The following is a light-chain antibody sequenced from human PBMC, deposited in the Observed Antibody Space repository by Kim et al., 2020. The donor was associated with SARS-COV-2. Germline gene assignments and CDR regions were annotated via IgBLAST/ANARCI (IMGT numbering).Light chain of an antibody. V-gene: IGKV1-39*01. J-gene: IGKJ2*01. Sequence: DIQMTQSPSSLSASVGDRVTITCRASQRITTYLNWYQQKPGRAPTLLIYAASNLQTGVPSRFSGSGSGTDFTLTITSLQPGDFATYYCHQSYRTPHTFGQGTKLEI. CDR3: HQSYRTPHT. CDR1: QRITTY. CDR2: AAS.